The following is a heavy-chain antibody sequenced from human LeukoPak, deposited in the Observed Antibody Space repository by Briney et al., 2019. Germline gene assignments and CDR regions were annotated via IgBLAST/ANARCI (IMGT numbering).Heavy chain of an antibody. Sequence: PSETLSLTCTVSGGSISSYYWSWIRQPPGKGLEWLGYIYYSGSANYNPSLKSRVTISVDTSKNQFSLKLSSVTAADTAVYYCARGPTTVVTPGKMYYYGMDVWGQGTTVTVSS. V-gene: IGHV4-59*01. J-gene: IGHJ6*02. D-gene: IGHD4-23*01. CDR3: ARGPTTVVTPGKMYYYGMDV. CDR1: GGSISSYY. CDR2: IYYSGSA.